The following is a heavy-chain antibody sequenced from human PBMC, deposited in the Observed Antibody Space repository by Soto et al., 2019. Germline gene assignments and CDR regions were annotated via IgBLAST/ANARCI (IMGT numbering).Heavy chain of an antibody. V-gene: IGHV3-30*18. J-gene: IGHJ5*02. CDR3: SKDTVVVWTQPGFDP. Sequence: QVQLVESGGGVVQPGRSLRLSCAASGFTFSSYGMHWVRQAPGKGLEWVAVISYDGSNKYYADSVKGRFTISRDHSKNTLYLQMNSLRAEGTAVYYCSKDTVVVWTQPGFDPWGQGSLVTVSS. CDR2: ISYDGSNK. D-gene: IGHD2-15*01. CDR1: GFTFSSYG.